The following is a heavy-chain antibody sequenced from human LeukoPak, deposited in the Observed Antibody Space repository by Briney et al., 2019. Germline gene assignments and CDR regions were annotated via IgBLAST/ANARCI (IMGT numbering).Heavy chain of an antibody. Sequence: SVKVSCKASGGTFSSYAISWVRQAPGQGLEWMGRIVPILGIANYAQKFQGRVTITADKSTSTAYMELSSLRSEDTAVYYCARDTGYCSSTSCYTFDYWGQGTLVTVSS. CDR1: GGTFSSYA. V-gene: IGHV1-69*04. D-gene: IGHD2-2*02. CDR3: ARDTGYCSSTSCYTFDY. J-gene: IGHJ4*02. CDR2: IVPILGIA.